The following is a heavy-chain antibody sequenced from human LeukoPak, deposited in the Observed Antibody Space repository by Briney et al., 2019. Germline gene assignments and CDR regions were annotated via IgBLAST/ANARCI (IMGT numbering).Heavy chain of an antibody. J-gene: IGHJ4*02. CDR2: VRPSGDTT. Sequence: PGGSLRLSCAASGFPFSTYAMSWVRQAPGKGLEWVSSVRPSGDTTYYADSVKGRFTISRDNSENTLYLQVNSLRVEDTAVYYCARGSDTLARGQGILVTVSS. CDR3: ARGSDTLA. D-gene: IGHD3-10*01. V-gene: IGHV3-23*01. CDR1: GFPFSTYA.